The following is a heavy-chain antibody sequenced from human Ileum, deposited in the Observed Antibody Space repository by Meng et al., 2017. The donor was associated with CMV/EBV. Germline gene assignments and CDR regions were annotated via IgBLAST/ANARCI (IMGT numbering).Heavy chain of an antibody. V-gene: IGHV1-2*02. J-gene: IGHJ4*02. Sequence: QGQLVQCGGEVETPGASWKVSCNASVYLFNAFYIPWVQQTPVQGLEWMGCIHPNTGDTKHAQKFWGRFTMTRATSINTAYMELNSLTSDDTAVYYCVRNLIRGWGYDMWGQGTLVTVSS. CDR1: VYLFNAFY. CDR3: VRNLIRGWGYDM. D-gene: IGHD6-19*01. CDR2: IHPNTGDT.